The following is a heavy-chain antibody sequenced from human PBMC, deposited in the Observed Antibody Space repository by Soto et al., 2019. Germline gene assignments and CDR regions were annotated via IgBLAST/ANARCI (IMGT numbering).Heavy chain of an antibody. Sequence: GGSLRLSCAASGFTFSSYSMNWVRQAPGKGLEWASSISSSSSYIYYADSVKGRFTISRDNAKNSLYLQMNSLRAEDTAVYYCARDQIVVVPAAIRPPALPSPTYGMDVWGQGTTVTVSS. V-gene: IGHV3-21*01. CDR2: ISSSSSYI. D-gene: IGHD2-2*02. CDR3: ARDQIVVVPAAIRPPALPSPTYGMDV. J-gene: IGHJ6*02. CDR1: GFTFSSYS.